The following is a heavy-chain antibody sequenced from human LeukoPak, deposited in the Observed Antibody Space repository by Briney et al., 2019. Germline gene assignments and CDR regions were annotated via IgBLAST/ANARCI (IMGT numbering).Heavy chain of an antibody. D-gene: IGHD1-1*01. Sequence: GGSLRLSCAASGFTLSSYSMNWVRQAPGKGLEWVSSISSSSSYIYYADSVKGRFTISRDNSKNTLYLQMNSLRAEDTAVYYCAKEGIGTGTFDYWGQGTLVTVSS. CDR2: ISSSSSYI. CDR1: GFTLSSYS. CDR3: AKEGIGTGTFDY. J-gene: IGHJ4*02. V-gene: IGHV3-21*04.